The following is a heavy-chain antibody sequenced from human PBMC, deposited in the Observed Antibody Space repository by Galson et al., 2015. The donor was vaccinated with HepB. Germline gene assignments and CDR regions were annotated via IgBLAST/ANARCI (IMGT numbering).Heavy chain of an antibody. CDR3: ARVAGVWFGALDV. CDR1: GFTFSDYD. D-gene: IGHD3-10*01. CDR2: ISSSSSYT. Sequence: SLRLSCAASGFTFSDYDMSWIRQAPGKGLEWVSYISSSSSYTNYADSVKGRFTISRDNAKNSLYLQMNSLRAEDTAVYYCARVAGVWFGALDVWGQGTTVTVSS. V-gene: IGHV3-11*06. J-gene: IGHJ6*02.